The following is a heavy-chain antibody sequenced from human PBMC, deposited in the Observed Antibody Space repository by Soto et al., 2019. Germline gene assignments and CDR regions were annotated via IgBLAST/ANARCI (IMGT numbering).Heavy chain of an antibody. V-gene: IGHV3-48*03. D-gene: IGHD3-9*01. CDR2: ISSSGSTI. Sequence: GGSLRLSCAASGFTFSSYEMNWVRQAPGKGPEWVSYISSSGSTIYYADSVKGRFTISRDNAKNSLYLQMNSLRAEDTAVYYCARSLRYFDWPEAFDIWGQGTMVTVSS. CDR3: ARSLRYFDWPEAFDI. CDR1: GFTFSSYE. J-gene: IGHJ3*02.